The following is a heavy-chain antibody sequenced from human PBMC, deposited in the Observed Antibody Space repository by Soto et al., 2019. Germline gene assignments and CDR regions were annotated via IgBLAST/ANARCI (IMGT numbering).Heavy chain of an antibody. V-gene: IGHV3-30*03. CDR1: GFPFTSYG. Sequence: QVPLVESGGGVVQPGRSLRLSCAASGFPFTSYGMHWVREGPDKGLEWVAIIPYDGSDKYYADSVKGRFTISRDNSKNTLYLQMNSLRPEDTALYYCVGGQYYFDYRGQGTLVIVSS. J-gene: IGHJ4*02. D-gene: IGHD3-10*01. CDR2: IPYDGSDK. CDR3: VGGQYYFDY.